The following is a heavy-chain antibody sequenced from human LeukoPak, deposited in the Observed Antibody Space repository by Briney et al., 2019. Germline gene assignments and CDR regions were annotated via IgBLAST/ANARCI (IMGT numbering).Heavy chain of an antibody. CDR1: GFTFSSYA. J-gene: IGHJ4*02. CDR2: ISYDGSKK. Sequence: GGSLRLSCAASGFTFSSYAMHWVRQAPGKGLEWVAVISYDGSKKYYADSVKGRFTISRDNSKNTLYLQMSSLRAEDTAVYYCWGITMVRGVIIPQDYWGQGTLVTVSS. V-gene: IGHV3-30*14. CDR3: WGITMVRGVIIPQDY. D-gene: IGHD3-10*01.